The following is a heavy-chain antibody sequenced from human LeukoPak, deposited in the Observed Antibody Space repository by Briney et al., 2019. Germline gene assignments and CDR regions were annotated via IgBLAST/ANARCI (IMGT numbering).Heavy chain of an antibody. CDR2: ISYDGSNK. Sequence: PGGSLRLSCAASGFTFSSYAMHWVRQAPGKGLEWVAVISYDGSNKYYADSVKGRFTISRDNFKNTLYLQMNSLRAEDTAVYYCARKGPGYYDSSGYLDDWGQGTLVTVSS. CDR1: GFTFSSYA. D-gene: IGHD3-22*01. J-gene: IGHJ4*02. CDR3: ARKGPGYYDSSGYLDD. V-gene: IGHV3-30-3*01.